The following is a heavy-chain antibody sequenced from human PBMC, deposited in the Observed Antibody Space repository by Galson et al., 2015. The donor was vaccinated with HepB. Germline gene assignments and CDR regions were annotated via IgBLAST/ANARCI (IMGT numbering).Heavy chain of an antibody. CDR3: AIFPSSGWYLTS. CDR1: GYTFSTYG. D-gene: IGHD6-19*01. Sequence: SGYTFSTYGITWVRQAPGQGLEWVGWINPDNGNTDYAQILQGRVTVTRDTSTTTAYMELRSLRSDDTAVYYCAIFPSSGWYLTSWGQGTLVTVSS. J-gene: IGHJ5*02. V-gene: IGHV1-18*01. CDR2: INPDNGNT.